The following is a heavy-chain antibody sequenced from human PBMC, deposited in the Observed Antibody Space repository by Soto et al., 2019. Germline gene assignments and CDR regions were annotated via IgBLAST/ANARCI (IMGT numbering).Heavy chain of an antibody. CDR3: ARKYCSGGSCYENWFDP. D-gene: IGHD2-15*01. V-gene: IGHV4-59*08. J-gene: IGHJ5*02. Sequence: QVQLQESGPGLVKPSETLSLTCTVSGGSISTYYWSWIRQPPGKGLEWIGYIYYSGSTNYNPSLKSRVTISVDTSKIQFSLKLSSVTAADTAVYYCARKYCSGGSCYENWFDPWGQGTLVTVSS. CDR2: IYYSGST. CDR1: GGSISTYY.